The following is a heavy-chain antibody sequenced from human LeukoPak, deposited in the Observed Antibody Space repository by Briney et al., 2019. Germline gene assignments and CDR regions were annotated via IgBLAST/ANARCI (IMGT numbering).Heavy chain of an antibody. D-gene: IGHD5-24*01. Sequence: GGSLRLSCAVSGFTFSSSWMTWVRQAPGKGLEWVATMNSDGGQKSYVDSVKGRFTISRDNAKNSPYLQMNSLRAEDTAVYYCARNYAYNHFDYWGQGTLVTVSS. J-gene: IGHJ4*02. V-gene: IGHV3-7*01. CDR1: GFTFSSSW. CDR3: ARNYAYNHFDY. CDR2: MNSDGGQK.